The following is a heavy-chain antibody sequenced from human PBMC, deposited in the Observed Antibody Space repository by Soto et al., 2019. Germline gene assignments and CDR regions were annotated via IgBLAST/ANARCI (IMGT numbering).Heavy chain of an antibody. CDR3: AKGAVTTSLYYFDY. CDR1: GFTFSTYG. J-gene: IGHJ4*02. V-gene: IGHV3-30*18. D-gene: IGHD4-17*01. CDR2: VLNDGSEK. Sequence: QVQLVESGGGVVQPGRSLRLSCAASGFTFSTYGMHWVRQAPAKGLEWVAVVLNDGSEKYYADSVKGRFTISRDNSKNTLFLQMNSWRAEDTAVYYCAKGAVTTSLYYFDYRGQGTLVPVSS.